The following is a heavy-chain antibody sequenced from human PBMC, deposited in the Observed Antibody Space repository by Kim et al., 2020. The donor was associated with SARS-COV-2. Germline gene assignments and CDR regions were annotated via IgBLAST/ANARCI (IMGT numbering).Heavy chain of an antibody. Sequence: LKSRVTISVDTSKNQFSLKLSSVTAADTAVYYCARGDWVQPNYYYYGMDVWGQGTTVTVSS. CDR3: ARGDWVQPNYYYYGMDV. J-gene: IGHJ6*02. D-gene: IGHD2-21*01. V-gene: IGHV4-34*01.